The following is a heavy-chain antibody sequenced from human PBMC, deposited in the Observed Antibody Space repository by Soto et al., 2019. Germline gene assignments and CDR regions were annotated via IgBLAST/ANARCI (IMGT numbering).Heavy chain of an antibody. J-gene: IGHJ3*01. CDR3: ARQEYSSWSPAFDF. D-gene: IGHD6-6*01. Sequence: GESLEIFCKGSGYRVSSYWIGWVRQMPGRGLEWMGIIYAGDSDTRYSPSFQGQVTISADKSFSTAYLQWSSLKASDTAMYYCARQEYSSWSPAFDFWGQGTMVTVPS. V-gene: IGHV5-51*01. CDR2: IYAGDSDT. CDR1: GYRVSSYW.